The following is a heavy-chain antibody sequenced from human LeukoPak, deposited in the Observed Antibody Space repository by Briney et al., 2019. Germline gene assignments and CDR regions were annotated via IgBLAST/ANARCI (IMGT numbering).Heavy chain of an antibody. D-gene: IGHD3-22*01. CDR3: ARVLSSGYIPFDY. V-gene: IGHV3-11*01. CDR2: ISSTGASM. J-gene: IGHJ4*02. CDR1: GFTFIDYY. Sequence: PGGSLRLSCAASGFTFIDYYMTYIRQAPGKGLEWLSYISSTGASMYYADSVKGRFTIFRDNGKNSLSLQMNSLRAEDTSVYYCARVLSSGYIPFDYWGQGILVTVSS.